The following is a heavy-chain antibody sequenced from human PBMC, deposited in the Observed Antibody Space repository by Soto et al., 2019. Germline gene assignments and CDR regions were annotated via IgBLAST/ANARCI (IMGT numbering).Heavy chain of an antibody. D-gene: IGHD4-17*01. CDR2: IYYSGYT. CDR1: GGSISSSSYY. Sequence: QLQLQESGPGVVKPSETLSLTCTVSGGSISSSSYYWGWIRQPPGKGLEWIGNIYYSGYTYYNPSLKSRVTISVDTSKNQFSLKLSSVTAADTAVYYCARDYGDYYFDYWGQGIVVTVSS. CDR3: ARDYGDYYFDY. J-gene: IGHJ4*02. V-gene: IGHV4-39*02.